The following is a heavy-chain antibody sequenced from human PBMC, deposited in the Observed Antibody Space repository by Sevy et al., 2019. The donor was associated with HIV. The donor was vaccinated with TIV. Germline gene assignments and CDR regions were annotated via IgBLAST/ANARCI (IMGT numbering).Heavy chain of an antibody. J-gene: IGHJ6*02. Sequence: GGSLRLSCAASGFAFTNYYAMHWVRQAPGKGLEWVALISFDESDKYYPDSVKGRFTISRDNFKNTLYLQMNSLTTEDTAVYYCARPRANYVDSYFFYAMDVWGQGTTVTVSS. CDR2: ISFDESDK. CDR3: ARPRANYVDSYFFYAMDV. CDR1: GFAFTNYYA. D-gene: IGHD4-17*01. V-gene: IGHV3-30-3*01.